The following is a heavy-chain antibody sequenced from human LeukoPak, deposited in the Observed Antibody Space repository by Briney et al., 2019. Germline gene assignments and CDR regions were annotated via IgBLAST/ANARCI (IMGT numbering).Heavy chain of an antibody. CDR3: ARSISLRVWSGYSNWFDP. V-gene: IGHV4-39*01. D-gene: IGHD3-3*01. Sequence: SETLSLTCTVSGGSISSGTYYWDWTRQAPGKGLEWIGNIYHSGITYYNPSLKSRVTMSVDTSKNQFSLKLSSVTAADTAVYYCARSISLRVWSGYSNWFDPWGQGTLVTVSS. CDR1: GGSISSGTYY. CDR2: IYHSGIT. J-gene: IGHJ5*02.